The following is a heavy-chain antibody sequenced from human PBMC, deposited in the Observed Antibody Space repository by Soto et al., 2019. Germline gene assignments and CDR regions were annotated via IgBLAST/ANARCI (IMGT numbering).Heavy chain of an antibody. D-gene: IGHD3-22*01. CDR3: AKGSLVVIPGGGHFDY. CDR1: GFAFTNYA. CDR2: ISVSGGST. Sequence: PGGSLRLSCAASGFAFTNYAMSLVRQSPGKGLEWVSGISVSGGSTYYADSVKGRFTISRDSSKNTLYLQMNSLRAEDTAVYYCAKGSLVVIPGGGHFDYSGQGTLVTVSS. J-gene: IGHJ4*02. V-gene: IGHV3-23*01.